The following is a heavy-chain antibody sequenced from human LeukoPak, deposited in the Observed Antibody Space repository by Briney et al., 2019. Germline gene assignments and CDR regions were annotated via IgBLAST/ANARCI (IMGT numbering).Heavy chain of an antibody. J-gene: IGHJ4*02. CDR3: ATKGYSYAKGY. Sequence: PGGSLRLSCAASGFTFSTYWMSWVRQAPGKGLEWVANIKQAGSEKYYVDSVKGRFTISRDNAKNSLYLQLSSLRAEDTAVYYCATKGYSYAKGYWGQGTLVTVSS. V-gene: IGHV3-7*01. D-gene: IGHD5-18*01. CDR1: GFTFSTYW. CDR2: IKQAGSEK.